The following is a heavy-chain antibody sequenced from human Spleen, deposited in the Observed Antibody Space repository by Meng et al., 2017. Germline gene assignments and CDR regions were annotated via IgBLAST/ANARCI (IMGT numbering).Heavy chain of an antibody. CDR2: ISGSGGST. J-gene: IGHJ4*02. CDR3: VKDQVERRYYFDY. V-gene: IGHV3-23*01. CDR1: GFTFSSYA. D-gene: IGHD1-1*01. Sequence: GGSLRLSCAASGFTFSSYAMSWVRQAPGKGLEWVSAISGSGGSTYYADSVKGRFTISRDDSKDTLYLQMNSLRAEDTAVYYCVKDQVERRYYFDYWGQGTLVTVSS.